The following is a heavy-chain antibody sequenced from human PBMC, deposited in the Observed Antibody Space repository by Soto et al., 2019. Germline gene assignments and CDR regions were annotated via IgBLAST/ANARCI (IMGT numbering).Heavy chain of an antibody. CDR2: IYYSGST. CDR1: GGSISSYY. V-gene: IGHV4-59*01. CDR3: ARGAAAEDGI. J-gene: IGHJ3*02. D-gene: IGHD6-13*01. Sequence: QVQLQESGPRLVKPSETLSLTCTVSGGSISSYYWSWIRQPPGKGLEWIGYIYYSGSTNYNPSLKSRATIAVDTSKTQFSLKLSSVTAADTAVYYCARGAAAEDGIWGQGTMVTVSS.